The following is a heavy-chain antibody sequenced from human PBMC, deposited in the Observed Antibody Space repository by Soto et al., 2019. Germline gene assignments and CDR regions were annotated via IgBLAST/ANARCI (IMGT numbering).Heavy chain of an antibody. J-gene: IGHJ4*02. CDR3: ARRENCITTSCYYYFDY. Sequence: SETLSLTCTVSSGSISSTTYYWGWVRQPPGKGLEWIGSIYYTGIAYYNPSLKSRVTISIDTSKNQFSLKLSSVTAADTAVYYCARRENCITTSCYYYFDYWGQGTLVTVSS. D-gene: IGHD2-2*01. CDR1: SGSISSTTYY. V-gene: IGHV4-39*01. CDR2: IYYTGIA.